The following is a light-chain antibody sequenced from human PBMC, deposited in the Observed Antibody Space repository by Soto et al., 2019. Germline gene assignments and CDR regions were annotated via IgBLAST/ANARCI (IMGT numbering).Light chain of an antibody. CDR1: SSDIGTYDY. CDR3: CSYGGGNNFYV. CDR2: EVS. Sequence: QSVLTQPPSASGSHGQSVTISCTGTSSDIGTYDYVSWYQHLPDKAPKLIIYEVSKRPSGVPDRFSGSKSGNTASLTVSGLQAEDEGDYYCCSYGGGNNFYVFGTGTKVTVL. J-gene: IGLJ1*01. V-gene: IGLV2-8*01.